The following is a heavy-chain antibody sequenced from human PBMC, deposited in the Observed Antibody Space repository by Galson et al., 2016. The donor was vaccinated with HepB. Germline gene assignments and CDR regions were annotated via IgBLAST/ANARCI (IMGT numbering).Heavy chain of an antibody. D-gene: IGHD2-2*01. Sequence: SVKVSCKASGYGFSVYDFAWVRQASGQGLEWMGWMNPNSGRTGYSQRLRNRVRMTSDASINTAYMELNSLTSDDTAVYYCARAIRDQLLCDHRGQGTLVTVSS. V-gene: IGHV1-8*01. J-gene: IGHJ4*02. CDR1: GYGFSVYD. CDR2: MNPNSGRT. CDR3: ARAIRDQLLCDH.